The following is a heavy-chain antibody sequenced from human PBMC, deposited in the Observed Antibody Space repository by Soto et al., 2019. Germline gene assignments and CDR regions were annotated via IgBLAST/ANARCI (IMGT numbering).Heavy chain of an antibody. Sequence: SETLSLTCAVYGGSFSGYYWSWIRQPPGKGLEWIGEINHSGSTNYNPSLKSRVKISVETSKNQFSLKLSSVTAADTAVYYCARGGVYSSWYSKWLWFDPWGQGTLVTVSS. J-gene: IGHJ5*02. D-gene: IGHD6-13*01. CDR3: ARGGVYSSWYSKWLWFDP. CDR2: INHSGST. CDR1: GGSFSGYY. V-gene: IGHV4-34*01.